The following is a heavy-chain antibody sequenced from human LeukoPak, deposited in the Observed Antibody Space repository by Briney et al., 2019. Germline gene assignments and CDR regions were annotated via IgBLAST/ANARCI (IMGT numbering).Heavy chain of an antibody. V-gene: IGHV1-46*01. D-gene: IGHD6-6*01. CDR1: GYTFISYY. J-gene: IGHJ5*02. CDR2: INPSGGST. Sequence: ASVKVSCKASGYTFISYYMHWVRQAPGQGLEWMGIINPSGGSTTYAQNFQGRVTMTRDMSTSTVYMKLSSLRSEDTAVYYCARVAARPYNWFDPWGQGTLVTVSS. CDR3: ARVAARPYNWFDP.